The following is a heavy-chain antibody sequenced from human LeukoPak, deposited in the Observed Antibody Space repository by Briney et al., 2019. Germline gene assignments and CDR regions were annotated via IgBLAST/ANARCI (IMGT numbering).Heavy chain of an antibody. CDR1: GYTFTGYY. CDR2: INPNSGGT. J-gene: IGHJ4*02. D-gene: IGHD5-12*01. Sequence: ASVKVSCKASGYTFTGYYMHWVRQAPGQGLEWMGWINPNSGGTNYAQKFQGRVTMTRNTSISTAYMELSSLRSEDTAVYYCARRNGLQSSRFDYWGQGTLVTVSS. V-gene: IGHV1-2*02. CDR3: ARRNGLQSSRFDY.